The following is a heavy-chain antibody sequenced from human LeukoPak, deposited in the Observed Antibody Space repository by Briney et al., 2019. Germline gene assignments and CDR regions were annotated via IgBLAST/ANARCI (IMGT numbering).Heavy chain of an antibody. CDR2: IKEDGTET. CDR1: GFMFSSNW. Sequence: GGSLRLSCAASGFMFSSNWMSWVRLAPGKGLEWVANIKEDGTETYYVDSVKGRFTISRDNAKNSLYLQMNSLRVEDTAVYYCAKGDSSGWYESNRFDPWGQGTLVTVSS. V-gene: IGHV3-7*03. D-gene: IGHD6-19*01. J-gene: IGHJ5*01. CDR3: AKGDSSGWYESNRFDP.